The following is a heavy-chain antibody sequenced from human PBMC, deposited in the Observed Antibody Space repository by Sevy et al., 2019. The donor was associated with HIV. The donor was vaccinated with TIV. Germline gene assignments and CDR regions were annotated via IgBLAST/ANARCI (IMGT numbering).Heavy chain of an antibody. Sequence: GGSLRLSCVASGFTFSYAWMSWVRQAPGKGLEWVGRIKSRPDGGATDYAAPVKGRFTISRDDSKNTLYLQMNSLKTEDTAVYYRSTDPIMELLVTDGMDVWGQGTTVTVSS. V-gene: IGHV3-15*01. CDR2: IKSRPDGGAT. J-gene: IGHJ6*02. D-gene: IGHD2-8*02. CDR1: GFTFSYAW. CDR3: STDPIMELLVTDGMDV.